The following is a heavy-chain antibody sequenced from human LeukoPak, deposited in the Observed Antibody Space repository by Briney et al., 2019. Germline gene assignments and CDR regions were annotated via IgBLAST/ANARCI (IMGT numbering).Heavy chain of an antibody. CDR3: ATEAGHSSSQNSEYYFDY. J-gene: IGHJ4*02. CDR1: GYTFTGYY. CDR2: INPNSGGT. Sequence: GASVNVSCKASGYTFTGYYMHWVRQAPGQGLEWMGWINPNSGGTNYAQKFQGRVTMTRDTSISTAYMELSSLISDDTAVYYCATEAGHSSSQNSEYYFDYWGQGTLVTVSS. V-gene: IGHV1-2*02. D-gene: IGHD6-6*01.